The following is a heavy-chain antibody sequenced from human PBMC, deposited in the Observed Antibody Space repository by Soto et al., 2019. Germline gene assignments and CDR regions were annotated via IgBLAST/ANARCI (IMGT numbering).Heavy chain of an antibody. CDR2: ISYDGRNK. CDR3: ARSECTSTSCYVVWFDP. J-gene: IGHJ5*02. Sequence: PGGSLRLSCAASGFTFSSYGMHWVRQAPGKGLEWVAIISYDGRNKYYADSVKGRFTISRDNAKNSVYLQMNSLRAEDTAVYYCARSECTSTSCYVVWFDPWGQGTLVTVSS. CDR1: GFTFSSYG. D-gene: IGHD2-2*01. V-gene: IGHV3-33*05.